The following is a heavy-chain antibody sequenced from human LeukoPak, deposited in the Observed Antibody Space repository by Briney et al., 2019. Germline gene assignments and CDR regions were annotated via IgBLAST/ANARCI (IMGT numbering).Heavy chain of an antibody. V-gene: IGHV1-2*02. Sequence: GASVKVSCKASGYTFTSYYMHWVRQAPGQGLEWMGWINPSSGGTNYAQKFQGRVTMTTDTSISTAYMELTRLTSDDTAVYYCARLRGPTVVTPVYYWGQGTLVTVSS. CDR3: ARLRGPTVVTPVYY. J-gene: IGHJ4*02. CDR1: GYTFTSYY. D-gene: IGHD4-23*01. CDR2: INPSSGGT.